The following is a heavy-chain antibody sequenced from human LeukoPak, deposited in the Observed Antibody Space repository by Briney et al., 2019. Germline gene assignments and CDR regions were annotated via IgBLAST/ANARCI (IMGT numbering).Heavy chain of an antibody. CDR3: ARGSSWPLNWFDP. D-gene: IGHD6-13*01. Sequence: SVKVSCKASGGTFSSYAISWVRQAPGQGLEWMGRIIPIFGTANYAQKFQGRVTITTDESTSTAYMELSSLRSEDTAVYYCARGSSWPLNWFDPWAREPWSPSPQ. V-gene: IGHV1-69*05. CDR1: GGTFSSYA. CDR2: IIPIFGTA. J-gene: IGHJ5*02.